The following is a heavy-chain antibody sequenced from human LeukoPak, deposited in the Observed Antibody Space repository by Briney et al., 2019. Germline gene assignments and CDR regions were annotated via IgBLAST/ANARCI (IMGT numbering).Heavy chain of an antibody. V-gene: IGHV4-39*01. CDR2: IYYSGST. Sequence: PSETLSLTCTVSGGSISSSSYYWGWIRQPPGKGLEWIGSIYYSGSTYYNPSLKSRVTISVDTSKNQFSLKLSSVTAADTAVYYCARVPVRVNDFWSGGDAFDIWGKGTMVAVSS. J-gene: IGHJ3*02. D-gene: IGHD3-3*01. CDR1: GGSISSSSYY. CDR3: ARVPVRVNDFWSGGDAFDI.